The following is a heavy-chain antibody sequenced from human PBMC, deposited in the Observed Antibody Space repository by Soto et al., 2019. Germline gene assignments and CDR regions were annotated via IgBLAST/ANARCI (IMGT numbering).Heavy chain of an antibody. V-gene: IGHV3-49*03. J-gene: IGHJ4*02. CDR1: GFTFGDYP. D-gene: IGHD2-21*01. CDR2: IKSKAYGGTT. Sequence: PGGSLRLSCTASGFTFGDYPMSWFRQAPGKGLEWVGYIKSKAYGGTTEYDASVKGRFTVSRDDSKSIAYLQMNSLKTEDTAVYYCTRALGTVIGTWYFDYWGQGTLVTVS. CDR3: TRALGTVIGTWYFDY.